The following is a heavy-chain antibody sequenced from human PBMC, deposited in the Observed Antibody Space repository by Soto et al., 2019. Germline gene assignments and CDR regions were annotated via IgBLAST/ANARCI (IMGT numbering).Heavy chain of an antibody. D-gene: IGHD2-2*01. V-gene: IGHV3-30*18. J-gene: IGHJ4*02. CDR1: GFTFSSYG. CDR2: ISYDGSNK. CDR3: AKDLGYCSSTSCSLKGVDY. Sequence: QVQLVESGGGVVQPGRSLRLSCAASGFTFSSYGMHWVRQAPGKGLEWVAVISYDGSNKYYADSVKGRFTISRDNSKNXLFXQMNSLRAEDTAVYYCAKDLGYCSSTSCSLKGVDYWGQGTLVTVSS.